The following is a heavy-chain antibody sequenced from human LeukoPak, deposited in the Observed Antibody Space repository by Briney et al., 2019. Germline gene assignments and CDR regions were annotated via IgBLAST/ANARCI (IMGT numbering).Heavy chain of an antibody. CDR1: GGSISSSSYY. D-gene: IGHD3-10*01. J-gene: IGHJ5*02. Sequence: SETLSLTCTVSGGSISSSSYYWSWIPQPPGKGLEWIGRIYTSGSTNYNPSLKSRVTMSVDTSKNQFSLKLSSVTAADTAVYYCARDALWFGELLYSNWFDPWSQGTLVTVSS. V-gene: IGHV4-61*02. CDR3: ARDALWFGELLYSNWFDP. CDR2: IYTSGST.